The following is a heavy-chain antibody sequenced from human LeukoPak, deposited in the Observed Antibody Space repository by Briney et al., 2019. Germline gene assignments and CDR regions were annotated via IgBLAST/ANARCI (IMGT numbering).Heavy chain of an antibody. CDR1: GITFSSYG. D-gene: IGHD3-16*01. Sequence: GRSLTLSCAASGITFSSYGMHWVRQAPGKGLEWVAGIWYDGSNKDYADSMKGRFTISRDNSKNTLFLQMNSLRAEDTAVYYCARLLGGTYNGHFDYWGQGTLVTVSS. J-gene: IGHJ4*02. CDR3: ARLLGGTYNGHFDY. CDR2: IWYDGSNK. V-gene: IGHV3-33*01.